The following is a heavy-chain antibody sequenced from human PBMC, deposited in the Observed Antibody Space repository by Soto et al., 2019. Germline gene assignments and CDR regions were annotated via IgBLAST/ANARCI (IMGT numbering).Heavy chain of an antibody. CDR3: AREETAWPLAYGLDV. D-gene: IGHD2-21*02. J-gene: IGHJ6*02. V-gene: IGHV3-21*01. Sequence: PGGSLRLSCAASGFTFGSYSMHWVRQAPGKGLEWVSSISSSGDTYYADSLKGRLTISRDYAKNSLSLQMNSLRAEDTAVYYCAREETAWPLAYGLDVWGQGTTVTAP. CDR1: GFTFGSYS. CDR2: ISSSGDT.